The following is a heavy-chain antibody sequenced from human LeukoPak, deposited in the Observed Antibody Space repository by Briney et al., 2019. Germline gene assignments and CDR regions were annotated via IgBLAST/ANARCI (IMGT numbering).Heavy chain of an antibody. CDR2: INPNSGGT. J-gene: IGHJ5*02. CDR1: GYYFTGYY. CDR3: ARSGSTAGYYDFWRPFDP. D-gene: IGHD3-3*01. Sequence: ASVKVSCKAAGYYFTGYYMHWVRQAPGQGLEWMGWINPNSGGTNYAQKFQGRVTMTRDTSISTAYMELSRLRSDDTAVYYCARSGSTAGYYDFWRPFDPWGQGTLVTVSS. V-gene: IGHV1-2*02.